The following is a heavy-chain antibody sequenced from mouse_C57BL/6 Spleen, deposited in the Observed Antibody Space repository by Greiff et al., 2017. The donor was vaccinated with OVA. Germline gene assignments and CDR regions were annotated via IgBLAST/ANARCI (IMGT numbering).Heavy chain of an antibody. J-gene: IGHJ1*03. Sequence: EVQLVESGGGLVQPGGSMKLSCAASGFTFSDAWMDWVRQSPEKGLEWVAVIRNKANNHATYYAESVKGRFTISRDDSKSSVDQQMNSLRAEDTGIYYCTRTLITTVVATDFDVWGTGTTVTVSS. CDR3: TRTLITTVVATDFDV. D-gene: IGHD1-1*01. CDR1: GFTFSDAW. V-gene: IGHV6-6*01. CDR2: IRNKANNHAT.